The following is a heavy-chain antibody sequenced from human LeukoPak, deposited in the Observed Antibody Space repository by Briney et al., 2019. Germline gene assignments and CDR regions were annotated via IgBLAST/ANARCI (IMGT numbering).Heavy chain of an antibody. D-gene: IGHD6-19*01. CDR3: TTVAVEDY. Sequence: GGSLRLSCAASGFTFSGSAMHWVRQASGKGLEWVGRIRSKANSYATAYAASVKGRFTISRDDSKNTAYLQMNSLKTEGTAVYYCTTVAVEDYWGQGTLVTVSS. J-gene: IGHJ4*02. CDR2: IRSKANSYAT. V-gene: IGHV3-73*01. CDR1: GFTFSGSA.